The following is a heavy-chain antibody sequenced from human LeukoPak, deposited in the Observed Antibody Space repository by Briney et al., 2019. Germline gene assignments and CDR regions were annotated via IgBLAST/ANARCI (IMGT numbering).Heavy chain of an antibody. Sequence: GGSLRLSCAASGFTVSSNYMSWVRQAPGKGLEWVSVIYSGGSTYYADSVKGRFTISRDNSKNTLYLQMNSLRAEDTAVYYCATPNPNYYDTDYWGQGTLVTVSS. CDR1: GFTVSSNY. V-gene: IGHV3-53*01. CDR3: ATPNPNYYDTDY. J-gene: IGHJ4*02. CDR2: IYSGGST. D-gene: IGHD3-22*01.